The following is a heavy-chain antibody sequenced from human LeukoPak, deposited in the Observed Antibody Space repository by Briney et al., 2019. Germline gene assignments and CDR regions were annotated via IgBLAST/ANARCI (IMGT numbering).Heavy chain of an antibody. V-gene: IGHV3-23*01. Sequence: GESLRLSCAASGFTFGNYAMTWVRQAPGKGLEWVSVISNSGGSTYYADSVKGRFTISRDNSKNTLFVQMNSLRAEDTAVYYCAKAQCYDFWSGYCWFDPWGQGTLVTVSS. CDR3: AKAQCYDFWSGYCWFDP. CDR2: ISNSGGST. J-gene: IGHJ5*02. D-gene: IGHD3-3*01. CDR1: GFTFGNYA.